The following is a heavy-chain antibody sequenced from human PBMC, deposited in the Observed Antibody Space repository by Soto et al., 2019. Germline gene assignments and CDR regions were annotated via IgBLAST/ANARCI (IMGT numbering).Heavy chain of an antibody. D-gene: IGHD3-10*01. Sequence: QLQLLESGPGLVKPSETLSLTCSVSGGSISSSSYYWGWIRQPPGKGLEWIGSIYYSGSSYYNPSLKGRVTLPVDTSENKFSLRLSSVTAADTAVYYCATITRAYYMDVWGKGTKVTV. CDR3: ATITRAYYMDV. V-gene: IGHV4-39*01. CDR2: IYYSGSS. J-gene: IGHJ6*03. CDR1: GGSISSSSYY.